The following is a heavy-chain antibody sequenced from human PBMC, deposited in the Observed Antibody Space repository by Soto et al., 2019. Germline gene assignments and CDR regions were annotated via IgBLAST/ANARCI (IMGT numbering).Heavy chain of an antibody. CDR2: INPSGGST. J-gene: IGHJ6*02. CDR1: GYTFTSYY. D-gene: IGHD3-10*01. V-gene: IGHV1-46*01. Sequence: ASVKVSCKASGYTFTSYYMHWVRQAPGQGLEWMGIINPSGGSTSYAQKFQGRVTMTRDTSTSTVYMELSSLRSEGTAVYYCARVVTMVRGVIFFDYYYGMAVWGQGTTVTVSS. CDR3: ARVVTMVRGVIFFDYYYGMAV.